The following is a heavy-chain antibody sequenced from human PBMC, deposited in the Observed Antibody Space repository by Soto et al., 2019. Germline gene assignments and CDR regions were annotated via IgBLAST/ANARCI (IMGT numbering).Heavy chain of an antibody. V-gene: IGHV3-23*01. D-gene: IGHD1-26*01. J-gene: IGHJ6*02. Sequence: PGGSLRLSCAASGFTFSSYAMSWVRQAPGKRLEWVSTISGSGGNAYYADSVKGRFSISRDNSKNTLRLQMNSLRADDTAVYYCAKDGASGSYPPYYYFGMDVWGQGTTVTVSS. CDR1: GFTFSSYA. CDR3: AKDGASGSYPPYYYFGMDV. CDR2: ISGSGGNA.